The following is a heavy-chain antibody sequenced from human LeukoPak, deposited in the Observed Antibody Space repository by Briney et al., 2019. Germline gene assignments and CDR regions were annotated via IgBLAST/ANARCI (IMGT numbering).Heavy chain of an antibody. Sequence: GGSLRLSCAASGFTFTTYSMNWVRQAPGKEPEWVSAVSSSSDYIYYADSVRGRFTISRDNAKNSLYLQMNSLRAEDTAVYYCARDIEGATGDALDIWGQGTMVTVSS. CDR1: GFTFTTYS. J-gene: IGHJ3*02. V-gene: IGHV3-21*01. D-gene: IGHD1-26*01. CDR2: VSSSSDYI. CDR3: ARDIEGATGDALDI.